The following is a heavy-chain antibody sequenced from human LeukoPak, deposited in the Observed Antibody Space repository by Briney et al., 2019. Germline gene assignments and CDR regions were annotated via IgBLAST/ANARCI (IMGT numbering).Heavy chain of an antibody. CDR1: GFTFSSYS. CDR3: ARDSTLTSFIVGAADY. D-gene: IGHD1-26*01. V-gene: IGHV3-21*01. J-gene: IGHJ4*02. Sequence: PGGSLRLSCAASGFTFSSYSMNWVRQAPGEGLEWVSSISSSSSYIYYADSGKGRFTISRDNAKNSLYLQMNSLRAEDTAVYYCARDSTLTSFIVGAADYWGQGTLVTVSS. CDR2: ISSSSSYI.